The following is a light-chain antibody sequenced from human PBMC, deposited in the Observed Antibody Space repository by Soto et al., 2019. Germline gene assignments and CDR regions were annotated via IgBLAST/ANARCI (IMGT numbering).Light chain of an antibody. J-gene: IGLJ1*01. CDR2: SNN. CDR1: SSNIGSNT. V-gene: IGLV1-44*01. Sequence: QAVVTQPPSASGTPGQKVTISCSGSSSNIGSNTVNWYQQVPGTAPKLLISSNNPRPSGVPARFSGSKSGTSASLAISGLQSDDEADYYCAAWDGSLNGYVFGTGTKVTVL. CDR3: AAWDGSLNGYV.